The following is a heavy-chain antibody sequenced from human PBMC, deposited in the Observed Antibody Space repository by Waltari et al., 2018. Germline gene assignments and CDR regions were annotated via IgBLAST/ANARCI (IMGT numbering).Heavy chain of an antibody. J-gene: IGHJ4*02. CDR1: GFSLSTSGVG. CDR2: SYWNDDK. Sequence: QITLKEPGPTLVKPTQTLTLTCTFTGFSLSTSGVGVGWIRQHPGKALEWLALSYWNDDKRYSPSLKSRLTITKDTSKNQVVLTMTNMDPVDTATYYCALLYYYDSSGYYPPDYWGQGTLVTVSS. D-gene: IGHD3-22*01. V-gene: IGHV2-5*01. CDR3: ALLYYYDSSGYYPPDY.